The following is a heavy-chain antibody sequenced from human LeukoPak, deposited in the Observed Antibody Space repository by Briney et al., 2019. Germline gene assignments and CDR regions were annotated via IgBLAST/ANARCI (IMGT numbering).Heavy chain of an antibody. D-gene: IGHD6-13*01. V-gene: IGHV3-30*02. CDR1: GFTFSSYG. CDR2: IRYEGSET. J-gene: IGHJ4*02. Sequence: PGGSLRLSCAASGFTFSSYGFHWVRQAPGKGLEWVAFIRYEGSETYYADSVKGRFTISRDDAKNSLYLQMNSLRVKDTAVYYCEARVIAGKDDYYFDYWGQGTLVTVSS. CDR3: EARVIAGKDDYYFDY.